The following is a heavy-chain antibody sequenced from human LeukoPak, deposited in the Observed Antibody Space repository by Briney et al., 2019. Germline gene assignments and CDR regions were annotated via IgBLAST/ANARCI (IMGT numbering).Heavy chain of an antibody. V-gene: IGHV3-49*03. CDR3: AALKYVAC. J-gene: IGHJ4*02. Sequence: GGSLRLSCTASGFTFGDYAMSWFRQAPGKGLEWVGFIRSKAYGGTTEYAASVKGRFTISRDDSKSIAYLQMNSLRAEDTAVYYCAALKYVACWGQGTLVTVSS. CDR2: IRSKAYGGTT. CDR1: GFTFGDYA. D-gene: IGHD2-2*01.